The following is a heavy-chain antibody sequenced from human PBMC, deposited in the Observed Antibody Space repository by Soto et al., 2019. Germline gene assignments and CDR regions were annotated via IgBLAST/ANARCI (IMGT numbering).Heavy chain of an antibody. Sequence: GWSLRLSCAASGFTFSRYWMAWVRQAPGKGLEWVANINQDVSQKLYVDSVRGRFTISRDNAKNSVYLQMNNLRADDTAVYYCAKIGYNDWDFDYWGQGTLVTVS. CDR2: INQDVSQK. J-gene: IGHJ4*02. V-gene: IGHV3-7*01. D-gene: IGHD3-22*01. CDR1: GFTFSRYW. CDR3: AKIGYNDWDFDY.